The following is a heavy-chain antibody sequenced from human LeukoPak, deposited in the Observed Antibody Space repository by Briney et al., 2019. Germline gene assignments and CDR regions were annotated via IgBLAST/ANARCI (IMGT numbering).Heavy chain of an antibody. J-gene: IGHJ6*02. D-gene: IGHD3-10*01. CDR1: GFSFWDYA. V-gene: IGHV3-49*04. Sequence: GGSLSLSCTASGFSFWDYAMSWGRQSPGKGLEWVGFIRSRAYGGTTEYAASVKGRFSISRDDSKSIAYLQMNSLKTEDTAVYYCTRLYGSGRYYKKDYYYGMDVWGQGTTVTVSS. CDR3: TRLYGSGRYYKKDYYYGMDV. CDR2: IRSRAYGGTT.